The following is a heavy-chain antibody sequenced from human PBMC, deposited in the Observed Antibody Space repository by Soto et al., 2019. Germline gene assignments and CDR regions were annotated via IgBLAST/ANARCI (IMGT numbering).Heavy chain of an antibody. J-gene: IGHJ3*02. CDR3: ARDDYYDSSGYLGGAFDI. CDR2: IYHSGST. V-gene: IGHV4-38-2*02. D-gene: IGHD3-22*01. CDR1: GYSISSGYY. Sequence: SETLSLTCAVSGYSISSGYYWGWIRQPPGKGLEWIGSIYHSGSTYYNPSLKSRVIISVDTSKNQFSLKLSSVTAADTAVYYCARDDYYDSSGYLGGAFDIWGQVTMVTVSS.